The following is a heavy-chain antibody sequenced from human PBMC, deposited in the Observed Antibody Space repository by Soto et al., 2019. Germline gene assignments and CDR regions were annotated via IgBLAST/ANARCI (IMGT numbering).Heavy chain of an antibody. V-gene: IGHV1-18*01. D-gene: IGHD5-18*01. J-gene: IGHJ6*02. CDR1: GYTCYSHS. CDR3: ARCIQQDYYYGMDV. Sequence: QAQLVQSGAEVKKPGASVKVSCKASGYTCYSHSISGVRQAPGQGLEWMGRISADNGNTKYAQKFRGRVTMTTDPSTSTVYMELRNLSSDDTAVYYCARCIQQDYYYGMDVWGQGTTVTVSS. CDR2: ISADNGNT.